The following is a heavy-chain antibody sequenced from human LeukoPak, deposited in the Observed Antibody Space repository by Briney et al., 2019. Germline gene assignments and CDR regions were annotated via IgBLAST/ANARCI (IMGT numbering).Heavy chain of an antibody. CDR1: GGSISGGNYY. CDR2: LYLGGST. CDR3: ARHYYGMDV. V-gene: IGHV4-39*01. Sequence: SETLSLTCTVSGGSISGGNYYWAWIRQSPGKGLEHIGSLYLGGSTYYNPSLKSRVTISVDTSKNQFSLKPSSVTAADTAVYYCARHYYGMDVWGQGTTVTVSS. J-gene: IGHJ6*02.